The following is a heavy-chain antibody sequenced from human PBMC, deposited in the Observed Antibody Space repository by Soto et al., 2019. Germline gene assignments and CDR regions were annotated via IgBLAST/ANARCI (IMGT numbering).Heavy chain of an antibody. D-gene: IGHD3-9*01. CDR3: AKVLVRYFDWFSDDY. CDR1: GFTFSSYA. CDR2: ISGSGGST. V-gene: IGHV3-23*01. J-gene: IGHJ4*02. Sequence: GGSLRLSCAASGFTFSSYAMSWVRQAPGKGLEWVSAISGSGGSTYYADTVKGRFTISRDNSKNTLKLKMNSLRAEDTAVFYCAKVLVRYFDWFSDDYWGQGTLVTVSS.